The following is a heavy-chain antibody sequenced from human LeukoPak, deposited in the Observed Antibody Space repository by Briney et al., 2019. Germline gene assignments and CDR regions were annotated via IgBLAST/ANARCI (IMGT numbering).Heavy chain of an antibody. D-gene: IGHD5-18*01. V-gene: IGHV4-30-2*01. CDR1: GGSISSGGYS. J-gene: IGHJ1*01. CDR2: IYHSGSA. Sequence: SETLSLTCAVSGGSISSGGYSWSWIRQPPGKGLEWIGYIYHSGSAYYNPSLKSRVTISVDRSKNQFSLKLSSVTAADTAVYYCARVDTAMGRELYFQHWGQGTLVTVSS. CDR3: ARVDTAMGRELYFQH.